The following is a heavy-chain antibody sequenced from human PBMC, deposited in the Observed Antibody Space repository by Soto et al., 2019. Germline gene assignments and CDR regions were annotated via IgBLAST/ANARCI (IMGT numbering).Heavy chain of an antibody. D-gene: IGHD6-19*01. CDR1: GGTFSSYA. CDR3: ARVSGYSSGWKNAFDI. J-gene: IGHJ3*02. CDR2: IIPIFGTA. Sequence: QVQLVQSGAEVKKPGSSVKVSCKASGGTFSSYAISWVRQAPGQGLEWMGGIIPIFGTANYAQKFQGRVTITANESTSTAYMELSSRRSEDTAVYYCARVSGYSSGWKNAFDIWGQGTMVTVSS. V-gene: IGHV1-69*12.